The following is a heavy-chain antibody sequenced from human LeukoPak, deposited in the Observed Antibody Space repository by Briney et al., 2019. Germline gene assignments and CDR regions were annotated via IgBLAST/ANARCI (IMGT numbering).Heavy chain of an antibody. J-gene: IGHJ4*02. CDR3: ARRDINYDILTGYYDY. Sequence: SETLSLTCTVSGGSISSYYWSWIRQPPGKGLEWIGYIYYSGSTNYNPSLKSRVTISVDTSKNQFSLKLSSVTAADTAVYYCARRDINYDILTGYYDYWGQGTLVTVSS. V-gene: IGHV4-59*08. CDR1: GGSISSYY. D-gene: IGHD3-9*01. CDR2: IYYSGST.